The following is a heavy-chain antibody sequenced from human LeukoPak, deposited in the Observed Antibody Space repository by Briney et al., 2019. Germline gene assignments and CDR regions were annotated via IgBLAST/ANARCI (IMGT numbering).Heavy chain of an antibody. Sequence: ASVKVSCKASGYTFTSYYMHWVRQAPGQGLEWMGIINPSGGSTSYAQKFQGRVTMTRDTSTSTVYMELSSLRSEDTAVYYCARVGYDFWSGYPNPLDYWGQGTLVTVSS. J-gene: IGHJ4*02. V-gene: IGHV1-46*01. D-gene: IGHD3-3*01. CDR2: INPSGGST. CDR3: ARVGYDFWSGYPNPLDY. CDR1: GYTFTSYY.